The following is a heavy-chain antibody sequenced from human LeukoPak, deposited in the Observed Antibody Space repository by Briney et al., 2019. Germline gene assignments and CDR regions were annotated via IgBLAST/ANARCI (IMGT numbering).Heavy chain of an antibody. CDR1: GGSFSGYY. V-gene: IGHV4-34*01. CDR3: ARDPSRGYCSGGSCYSA. Sequence: SETLSLTCAVYGGSFSGYYWSWIRQPPGKGLEWIGEINHSGSTNYNPSLKSPVTISVDTSKNHFSLKLSSVTAADTAVYYCARDPSRGYCSGGSCYSAWGQGTLVTVSS. J-gene: IGHJ5*02. D-gene: IGHD2-15*01. CDR2: INHSGST.